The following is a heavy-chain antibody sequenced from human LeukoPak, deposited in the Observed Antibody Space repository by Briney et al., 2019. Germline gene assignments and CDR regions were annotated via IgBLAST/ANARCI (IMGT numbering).Heavy chain of an antibody. CDR2: ISSTGVYI. J-gene: IGHJ4*02. Sequence: GGSLRLSCSASGFTFSRYAMNWVRQAPGKGLEWVSSISSTGVYIDYADSVKGRFTISRDNAKNSLYLQMNSLRAEDTAVYYCARDGELWFGELDYWGQGTLVTVSS. V-gene: IGHV3-21*01. D-gene: IGHD3-10*01. CDR3: ARDGELWFGELDY. CDR1: GFTFSRYA.